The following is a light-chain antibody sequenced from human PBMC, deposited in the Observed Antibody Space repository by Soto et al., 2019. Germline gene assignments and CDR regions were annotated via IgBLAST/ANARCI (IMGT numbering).Light chain of an antibody. CDR1: SRDVGSFNR. Sequence: QSVLTQPPSVSGSPGQSVPISCTGTSRDVGSFNRVSWYQQPPGAAPKLLIYGVTNRPSGVPDRFSGSKSGNTASLTISGLQAEHEADYYCSSFTSSKTYVFGSGNKVTVL. CDR2: GVT. J-gene: IGLJ1*01. CDR3: SSFTSSKTYV. V-gene: IGLV2-18*02.